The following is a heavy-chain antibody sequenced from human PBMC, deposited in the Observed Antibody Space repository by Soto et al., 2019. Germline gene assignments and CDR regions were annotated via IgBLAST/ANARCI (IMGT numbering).Heavy chain of an antibody. D-gene: IGHD6-19*01. CDR3: ARGGIAVAGTRGSVEIDY. CDR1: GFTFDDYA. V-gene: IGHV3-9*01. J-gene: IGHJ4*02. Sequence: EVQLVESGGDLVQPGRSLRLSCAASGFTFDDYAMHWVRQAPGKGLEWVSGISWNSGSIGYADSVKGRFTISRDNAKNSLYLQMNSLRAGDTAVYYCARGGIAVAGTRGSVEIDYWGQGTLVTVSS. CDR2: ISWNSGSI.